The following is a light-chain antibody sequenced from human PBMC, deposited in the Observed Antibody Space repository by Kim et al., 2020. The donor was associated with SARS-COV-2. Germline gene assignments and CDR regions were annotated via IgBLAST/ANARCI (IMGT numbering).Light chain of an antibody. CDR2: VVT. V-gene: IGLV2-14*03. CDR1: SSDGGRYNS. J-gene: IGLJ1*01. Sequence: PGQSSTISCTVTSSDGGRYNSVSWYQQHPGKAPKLMIYVVTIRPSGVSNRFSASESGNSASLTISGLQADDEADYYCSSYTGSTDVFGTGTKVTVL. CDR3: SSYTGSTDV.